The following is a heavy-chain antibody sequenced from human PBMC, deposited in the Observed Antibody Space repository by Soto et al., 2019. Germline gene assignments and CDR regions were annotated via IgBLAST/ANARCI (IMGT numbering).Heavy chain of an antibody. J-gene: IGHJ4*02. Sequence: SEKVSCKASGYRLTHYAIYWVRQAPGQRLEWMGWINAGNGNTRYSQKFQGRVTITSDTSASTAYMELSSLTSEDTAVYYCTREGQFYDSSGFYYSFDSWGQGTRVTVSS. CDR3: TREGQFYDSSGFYYSFDS. D-gene: IGHD3-22*01. V-gene: IGHV1-3*01. CDR2: INAGNGNT. CDR1: GYRLTHYA.